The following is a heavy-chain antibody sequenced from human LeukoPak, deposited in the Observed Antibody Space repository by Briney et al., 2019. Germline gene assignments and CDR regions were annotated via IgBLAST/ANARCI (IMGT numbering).Heavy chain of an antibody. Sequence: GGSLRLSCAASGFTFSSYGMHWVRQAPGKGLEWVAVIWCDGSNKYYADSVKGRFTISRDNSKNTLYLQMNSLRAEDTAVYYCARSVPLGGYKYGYFDYWGQGTLVTVSS. CDR3: ARSVPLGGYKYGYFDY. CDR1: GFTFSSYG. V-gene: IGHV3-33*01. D-gene: IGHD5-18*01. CDR2: IWCDGSNK. J-gene: IGHJ4*02.